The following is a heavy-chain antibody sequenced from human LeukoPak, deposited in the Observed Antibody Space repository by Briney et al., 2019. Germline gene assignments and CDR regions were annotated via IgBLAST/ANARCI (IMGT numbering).Heavy chain of an antibody. J-gene: IGHJ3*02. CDR1: GYTFTSYG. CDR3: ARDSYTIKHHDAFDI. CDR2: ISAYNGNT. Sequence: ASVKVSCKASGYTFTSYGISWVRQAPGQGLERMGCISAYNGNTNYAQKLQGRVTMTTDTSTSTAYMELRSLRSDDTAVYYCARDSYTIKHHDAFDIWGQGTMVTVSS. V-gene: IGHV1-18*01. D-gene: IGHD1-1*01.